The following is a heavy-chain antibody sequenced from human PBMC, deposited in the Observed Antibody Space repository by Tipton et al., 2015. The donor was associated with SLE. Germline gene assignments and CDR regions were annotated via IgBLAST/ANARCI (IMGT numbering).Heavy chain of an antibody. CDR2: IESDGGTT. Sequence: SLRLSCAASGFTFSSYWMHWVRQAPGKGLVWVSRIESDGGTTNYADSVKGRFTISRDNAKNTLYLQMNSLRAEDTAVYYCAKLQGSSGWWGTYHYYGMDVWGQGTTVTVSS. V-gene: IGHV3-74*01. CDR1: GFTFSSYW. CDR3: AKLQGSSGWWGTYHYYGMDV. J-gene: IGHJ6*02. D-gene: IGHD6-19*01.